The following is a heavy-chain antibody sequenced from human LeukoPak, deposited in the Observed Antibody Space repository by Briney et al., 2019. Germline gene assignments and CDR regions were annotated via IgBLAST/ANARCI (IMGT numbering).Heavy chain of an antibody. CDR1: GLTFSNYW. Sequence: GGSLRLSCAASGLTFSNYWMSWVRQAPGKGLEWVANIKEDGSDKYYVDSLKGRFTISRDNAKNSLYLQMNSLRAEDTAVYYCARDRRDGYNFLDYWGQGTLVTVPS. J-gene: IGHJ4*02. V-gene: IGHV3-7*01. CDR2: IKEDGSDK. D-gene: IGHD5-24*01. CDR3: ARDRRDGYNFLDY.